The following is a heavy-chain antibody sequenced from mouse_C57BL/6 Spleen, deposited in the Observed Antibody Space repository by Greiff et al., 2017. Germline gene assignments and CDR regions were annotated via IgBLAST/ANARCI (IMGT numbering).Heavy chain of an antibody. CDR1: GYTFTSYW. J-gene: IGHJ2*01. V-gene: IGHV1-55*01. CDR2: IYPGSGST. Sequence: VQLQQSGAELVKPGASVKMSCKASGYTFTSYWITWVKQRPGQGLEWIGDIYPGSGSTNYNEKFKSKATLTVDTSSSTAYMQLSSLTSEDSAVYYCARSGHYYGSREYFDYWGQGTTLTVSS. D-gene: IGHD1-1*01. CDR3: ARSGHYYGSREYFDY.